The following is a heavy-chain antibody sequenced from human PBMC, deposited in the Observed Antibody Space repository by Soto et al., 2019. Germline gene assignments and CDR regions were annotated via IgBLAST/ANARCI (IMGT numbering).Heavy chain of an antibody. J-gene: IGHJ3*02. D-gene: IGHD3-10*01. V-gene: IGHV1-69*08. Sequence: QVQLVQSGAEVKKPGSSVKVSCKASGGTFSSYTISWVRQAPGQGLEWMGRIIPILGIANYAQKFQGRVKITADKSTSTAYMELSSLRSEDTAVYYCARDGEFQPPNDDFDIWGQGTMVTVSS. CDR1: GGTFSSYT. CDR3: ARDGEFQPPNDDFDI. CDR2: IIPILGIA.